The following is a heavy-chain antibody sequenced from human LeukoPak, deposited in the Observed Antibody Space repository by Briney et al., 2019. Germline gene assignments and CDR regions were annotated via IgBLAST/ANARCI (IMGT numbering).Heavy chain of an antibody. V-gene: IGHV3-7*01. J-gene: IGHJ3*02. CDR1: GFTFSSYW. CDR3: ARVSGSRNYYFGALDI. CDR2: INQDGSEI. Sequence: GGSLRLSCAASGFTFSSYWMSWVRQAPGKGLEWVANINQDGSEIYYVGSVKGRFTISRDNAKNSLYLQMNSLRAEDTAVYYCARVSGSRNYYFGALDIWGQGTMVTVSS. D-gene: IGHD3-10*01.